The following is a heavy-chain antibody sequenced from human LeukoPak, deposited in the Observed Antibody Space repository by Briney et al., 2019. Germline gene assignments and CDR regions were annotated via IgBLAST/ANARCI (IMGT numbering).Heavy chain of an antibody. V-gene: IGHV3-7*01. D-gene: IGHD6-19*01. CDR2: IKQDGSEK. CDR1: GFTFSSYW. CDR3: ARDWAVAGTVPFDP. Sequence: GGSLRLSCAASGFTFSSYWMSWVRQAPGRGLEWVANIKQDGSEKYYVDSVKGRFTISRDNAKNSLYLQMNSLRAEDTAVYYCARDWAVAGTVPFDPWGQGTLVTVSS. J-gene: IGHJ5*02.